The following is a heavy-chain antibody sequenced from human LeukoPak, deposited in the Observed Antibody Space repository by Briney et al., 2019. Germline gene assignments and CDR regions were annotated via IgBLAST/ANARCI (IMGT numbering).Heavy chain of an antibody. CDR2: INPNSGGT. J-gene: IGHJ1*01. CDR1: GYTFTGYY. V-gene: IGHV1-2*02. Sequence: ASVKVSCKASGYTFTGYYMHWVRQAPGQGLEWMGWINPNSGGTNYAQKSQGRVTMTRDTSISTAYMELSRPRSDDTAVYYCARRKGSSSLQGLLQHWGQGTLVTVSS. CDR3: ARRKGSSSLQGLLQH. D-gene: IGHD6-6*01.